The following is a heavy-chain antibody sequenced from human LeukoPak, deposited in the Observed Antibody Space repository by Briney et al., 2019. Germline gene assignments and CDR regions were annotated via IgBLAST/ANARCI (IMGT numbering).Heavy chain of an antibody. D-gene: IGHD6-6*01. CDR2: IYYSGST. CDR1: GGSISSYY. Sequence: KASETLSLTCTVSGGSISSYYWSWIRQPPGKGLEWIGYIYYSGSTYYNPSIKSRVTISVDTSKNQFSLKLSSVTAADTAVYYCARGYSSSSKYYFDYWGQGTLVTVSS. CDR3: ARGYSSSSKYYFDY. V-gene: IGHV4-59*08. J-gene: IGHJ4*02.